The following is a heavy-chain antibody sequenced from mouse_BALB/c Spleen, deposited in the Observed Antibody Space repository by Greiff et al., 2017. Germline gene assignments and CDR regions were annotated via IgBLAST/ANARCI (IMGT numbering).Heavy chain of an antibody. CDR2: ISSGGSYN. CDR3: ARNDGNCFDY. J-gene: IGHJ2*01. V-gene: IGHV5-6*02. CDR1: GFTFSSYG. Sequence: EVMLVESGGDLVKPGGSLKLSCAASGFTFSSYGVSWVRQTPDKRLEWVATISSGGSYNYYPDSVKGRVTISRDDDKNTLYLQMRSMKSEYTAMYYCARNDGNCFDYWGQGTTLTVSS. D-gene: IGHD2-1*01.